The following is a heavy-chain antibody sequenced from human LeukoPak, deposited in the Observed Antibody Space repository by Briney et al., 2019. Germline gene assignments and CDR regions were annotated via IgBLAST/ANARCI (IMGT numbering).Heavy chain of an antibody. Sequence: GSLILSCAASGFTFSSYWMSWVRQAPGKGLEWVANIKQDGSEKYYVDSVKGRFTISRDNAKNSLYLQMNSLRAEDTAVYYCARPIFTYSSGDAFDIWGQGTMVTVSS. CDR2: IKQDGSEK. J-gene: IGHJ3*02. V-gene: IGHV3-7*01. CDR1: GFTFSSYW. D-gene: IGHD6-19*01. CDR3: ARPIFTYSSGDAFDI.